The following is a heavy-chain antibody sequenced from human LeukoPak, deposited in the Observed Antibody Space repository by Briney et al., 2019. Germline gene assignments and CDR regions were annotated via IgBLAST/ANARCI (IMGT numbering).Heavy chain of an antibody. CDR1: GYTFTSYY. V-gene: IGHV1-46*01. Sequence: ASVKVSCEASGYTFTSYYMHWVRQAPGQGLEWMGIINPSGGSTSYAQKFQGRVTMTRDTSTSTVYMELSSLRSEDTAVYYCARDGGYCGGDCYPSEFYYGMDVWGQGTTVTVSS. D-gene: IGHD2-21*02. CDR2: INPSGGST. CDR3: ARDGGYCGGDCYPSEFYYGMDV. J-gene: IGHJ6*02.